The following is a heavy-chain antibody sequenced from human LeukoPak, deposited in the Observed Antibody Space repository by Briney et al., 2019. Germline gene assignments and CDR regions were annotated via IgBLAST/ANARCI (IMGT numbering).Heavy chain of an antibody. J-gene: IGHJ4*02. CDR2: IYTGGGT. CDR1: GFTFSNHW. Sequence: GGSLRLSCEASGFTFSNHWMHWVRQAPGKGLEWVSVIYTGGGTDHADSVKGRFTISRDNSKNTLSLQMNSLRADDTAIYYCTRSGYRHPYHFESWGQGTLVIVSS. D-gene: IGHD3-22*01. CDR3: TRSGYRHPYHFES. V-gene: IGHV3-53*01.